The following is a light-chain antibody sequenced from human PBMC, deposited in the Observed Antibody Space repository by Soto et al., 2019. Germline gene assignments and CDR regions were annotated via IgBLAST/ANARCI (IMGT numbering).Light chain of an antibody. V-gene: IGKV3-20*01. CDR3: HQYGISPPT. CDR1: QSVSSN. J-gene: IGKJ1*01. CDR2: GVS. Sequence: EIVMTRSTATLSVSPGERATLSCRASQSVSSNLAWYQQKPGQAPRLLISGVSNRATGTPDRFSGSGSGTDFTLTISSLEPEDFAVFYCHQYGISPPTFGPGTKVDI.